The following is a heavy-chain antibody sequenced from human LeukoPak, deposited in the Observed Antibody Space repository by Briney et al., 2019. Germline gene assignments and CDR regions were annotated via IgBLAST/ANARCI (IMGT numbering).Heavy chain of an antibody. V-gene: IGHV4-39*01. CDR1: GGSISSSDYY. CDR2: IYYSGST. Sequence: SETLSLTCTVSGGSISSSDYYWGWIRQPPGKGLEWIGTIYYSGSTYYNPSLKSRVTIFVDTSKNQFSLKLNSVTAADTAVYYCARHSRGLGYWGQGTLVTVPS. CDR3: ARHSRGLGY. J-gene: IGHJ4*02. D-gene: IGHD6-19*01.